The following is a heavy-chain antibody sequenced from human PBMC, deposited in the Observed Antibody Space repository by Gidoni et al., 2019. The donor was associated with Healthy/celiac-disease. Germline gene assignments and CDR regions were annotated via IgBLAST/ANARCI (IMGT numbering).Heavy chain of an antibody. CDR3: AKDYYDSSGYYYQIDAFDI. J-gene: IGHJ3*02. D-gene: IGHD3-22*01. V-gene: IGHV3-23*01. CDR2: ISGSGGST. CDR1: GFPFSSYA. Sequence: EVQLLESGGGLVQPGGSLRLSCAASGFPFSSYAMSWVRQAPGKGLEWVSAISGSGGSTYYADSVKGRFTISRDNSKNTLYLQMNSLRAEDTAVYYCAKDYYDSSGYYYQIDAFDIWGQGTMVTVSS.